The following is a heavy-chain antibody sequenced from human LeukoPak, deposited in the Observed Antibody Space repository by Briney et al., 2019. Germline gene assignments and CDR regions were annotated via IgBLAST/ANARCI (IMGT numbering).Heavy chain of an antibody. CDR3: ARAELYCSSTSCYHYMDV. V-gene: IGHV4-4*07. D-gene: IGHD2-2*01. CDR1: GGSISSYY. Sequence: SETLSLTCTVSGGSISSYYWSWIRQPAGKGLEWIGRIYTSGSTHYNPSLKSRVTMSVDTSKNQFSLKLSSVTAADTAVYYCARAELYCSSTSCYHYMDVWGKGTTVTVSS. J-gene: IGHJ6*03. CDR2: IYTSGST.